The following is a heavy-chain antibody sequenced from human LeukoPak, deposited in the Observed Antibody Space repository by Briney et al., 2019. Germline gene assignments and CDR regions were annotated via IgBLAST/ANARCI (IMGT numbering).Heavy chain of an antibody. J-gene: IGHJ4*02. D-gene: IGHD3-16*02. CDR3: ARLGPMITFGGVIPS. Sequence: SETLSLTRAVYGGSFSGYYWSWIRQPPGKGLEWIGEINHNGSTNYNPSLKSRVTISVDTSKNQFSLKLSSVTAADTAVYYCARLGPMITFGGVIPSWGQGTLVTVSS. CDR1: GGSFSGYY. CDR2: INHNGST. V-gene: IGHV4-34*01.